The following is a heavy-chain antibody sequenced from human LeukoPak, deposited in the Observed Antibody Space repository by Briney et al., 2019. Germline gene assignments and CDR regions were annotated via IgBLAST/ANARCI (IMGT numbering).Heavy chain of an antibody. CDR1: GYTFAGYY. Sequence: ASVKVSCTASGYTFAGYYMHWVRQAPGQGLEWMGWINPNSGGTNYAQKFQGRVTMTRDTSISTAYMELSRLRSDDTAVYYCARGGVQIAVAGTRDYWRGGTLVTVSS. V-gene: IGHV1-2*02. CDR2: INPNSGGT. J-gene: IGHJ4*02. CDR3: ARGGVQIAVAGTRDY. D-gene: IGHD6-19*01.